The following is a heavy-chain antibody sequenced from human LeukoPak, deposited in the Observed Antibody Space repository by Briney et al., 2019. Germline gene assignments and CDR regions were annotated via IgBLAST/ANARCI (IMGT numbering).Heavy chain of an antibody. D-gene: IGHD6-19*01. CDR3: ARDRDQWLEAFDI. J-gene: IGHJ3*02. V-gene: IGHV3-20*04. CDR1: GFTFSNYW. CDR2: INWNGGTT. Sequence: GGSLRLSCAASGFTFSNYWMHWVRQAPGKGLVWVSGINWNGGTTTYADSVKGRFTISRDNAKNSLYLQMNSLRAEDTAFYYCARDRDQWLEAFDIWGQGTMVTVSS.